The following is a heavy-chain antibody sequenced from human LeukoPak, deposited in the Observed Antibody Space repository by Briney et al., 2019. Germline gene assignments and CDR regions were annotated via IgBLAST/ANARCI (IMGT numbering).Heavy chain of an antibody. D-gene: IGHD5-18*01. J-gene: IGHJ4*02. CDR2: ITSSGSTI. Sequence: GGSLRLSCAASGFTFISYEINWVRQPPGKWLEWGSYITSSGSTIYYADSVKGRFTISRDNAKNSLYLQMNSLRAEDKAVYYCARGQLQLWLPDHNYFDYWGQGTLVTVSS. CDR1: GFTFISYE. CDR3: ARGQLQLWLPDHNYFDY. V-gene: IGHV3-48*03.